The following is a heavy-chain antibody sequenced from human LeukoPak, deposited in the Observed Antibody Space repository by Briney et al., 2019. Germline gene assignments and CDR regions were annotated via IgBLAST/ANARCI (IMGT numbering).Heavy chain of an antibody. CDR1: GGSISSGDYY. D-gene: IGHD3-10*01. V-gene: IGHV4-30-4*01. J-gene: IGHJ5*02. Sequence: PSQTLSLTCTVSGGSISSGDYYWSWIRQPPGKGLEWIGYIYYSGSTYYNPSLKSRVTISVDTSKNQFSLELSSVTAADTAVYYWARDSDYYGSGSPGGRFDPWGQGTLVTVSS. CDR3: ARDSDYYGSGSPGGRFDP. CDR2: IYYSGST.